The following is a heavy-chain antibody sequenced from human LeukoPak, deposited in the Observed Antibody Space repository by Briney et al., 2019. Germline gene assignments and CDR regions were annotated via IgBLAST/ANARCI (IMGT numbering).Heavy chain of an antibody. V-gene: IGHV1-2*06. J-gene: IGHJ4*02. CDR2: INANSGGT. CDR1: GYTFTGYY. D-gene: IGHD5-24*01. Sequence: GGSVKVSCKASGYTFTGYYMHWVRQAPGQGLEWMGRINANSGGTNYAQKVQGGVTTTSDTSISTAYKELSRLRSDDTAVYYCASWGEMATSNYWGQGTLVTVSS. CDR3: ASWGEMATSNY.